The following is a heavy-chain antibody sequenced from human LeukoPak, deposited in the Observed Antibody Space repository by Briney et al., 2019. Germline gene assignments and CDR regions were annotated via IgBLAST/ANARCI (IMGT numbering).Heavy chain of an antibody. CDR2: ISGSGSTE. V-gene: IGHV3-48*03. CDR3: ARGGRGYGMDV. CDR1: GFTFSSYE. J-gene: IGHJ6*02. Sequence: PGGSLRLSCAASGFTFSSYEINWVRQAPGKGLVWVSSISGSGSTENYADSVTGRSTISRDNAKDSLFLQMNSLRGEDTAVYYCARGGRGYGMDVWGQGTTVTVSS.